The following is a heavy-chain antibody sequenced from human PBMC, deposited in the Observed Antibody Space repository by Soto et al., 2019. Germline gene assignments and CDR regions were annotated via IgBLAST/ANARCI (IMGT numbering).Heavy chain of an antibody. J-gene: IGHJ4*02. V-gene: IGHV4-4*07. Sequence: SETLSLTCTVSSGSINSFYWSWIRQPAGKGLEWIGRIHSSGTTNYNPSLKSRVTMSVDTSKNQFSLKLTSVTAADTAVYYCARDRIIGTSYSEYWGQGILGTVSS. CDR1: SGSINSFY. CDR2: IHSSGTT. CDR3: ARDRIIGTSYSEY. D-gene: IGHD1-20*01.